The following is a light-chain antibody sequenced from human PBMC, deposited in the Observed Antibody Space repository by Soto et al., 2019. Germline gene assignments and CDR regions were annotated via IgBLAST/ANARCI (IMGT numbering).Light chain of an antibody. CDR3: QQRSNWPPKIT. CDR1: QRVSSH. Sequence: ETVMTQSPVTLSVSPGDTATLSCRASQRVSSHLAWYQQKPGQPPRLLIYAASTRATGIAGRFSGSGSGTDFTLTISSLEPEDFAVYYCQQRSNWPPKITFGQGTRLEIK. V-gene: IGKV3-11*01. CDR2: AAS. J-gene: IGKJ5*01.